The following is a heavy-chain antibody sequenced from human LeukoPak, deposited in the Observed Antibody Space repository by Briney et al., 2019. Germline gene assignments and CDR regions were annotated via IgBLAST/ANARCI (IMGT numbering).Heavy chain of an antibody. CDR2: IYPGDADT. J-gene: IGHJ4*02. CDR1: GYSFTSYW. V-gene: IGHV5-51*01. D-gene: IGHD3-22*01. CDR3: ARRLTYYYDSSGYYGY. Sequence: GESLKISCKGSGYSFTSYWIGWVRQMPGKGLEWMGIIYPGDADTRYSPSFQGQVTISADKSISTAYLQWSSLKASDTAMYYCARRLTYYYDSSGYYGYWGQGTLVTVSS.